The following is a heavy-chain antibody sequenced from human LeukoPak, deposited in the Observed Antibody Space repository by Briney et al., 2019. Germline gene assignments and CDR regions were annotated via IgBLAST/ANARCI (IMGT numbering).Heavy chain of an antibody. CDR2: IYYSGST. Sequence: TPSETLSLTCTVSGGSISSSSYYWGWIHQPPGKGLEWIGSIYYSGSTYYNPSLKSRVTISVDTSKNQFSLKLSSVTAADTAVYYCASSDATGPHYYDSSGHDAFDIWGQGTMVTVSS. CDR1: GGSISSSSYY. J-gene: IGHJ3*02. V-gene: IGHV4-39*01. CDR3: ASSDATGPHYYDSSGHDAFDI. D-gene: IGHD3-22*01.